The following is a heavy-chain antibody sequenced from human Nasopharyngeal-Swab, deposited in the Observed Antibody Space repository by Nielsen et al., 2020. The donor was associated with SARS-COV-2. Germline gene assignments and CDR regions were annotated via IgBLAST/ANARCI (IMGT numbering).Heavy chain of an antibody. CDR3: ARDPTSVAGTGDYYYGMDV. Sequence: ASVKVSCKASGYIFTGYYMHWVRHAPGQGLVWMGRINPNSGGTNYAQKFQGRVTMTRDTSISTAYMELSRLRSDDTAVYYCARDPTSVAGTGDYYYGMDVWGQGTTVTVSS. CDR1: GYIFTGYY. D-gene: IGHD6-19*01. V-gene: IGHV1-2*06. J-gene: IGHJ6*02. CDR2: INPNSGGT.